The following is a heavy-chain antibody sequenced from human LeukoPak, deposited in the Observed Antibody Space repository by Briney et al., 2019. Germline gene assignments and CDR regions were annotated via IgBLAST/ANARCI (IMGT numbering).Heavy chain of an antibody. V-gene: IGHV3-21*01. Sequence: GGSLRLSCAASGFTFSSYSMNWVRQAPGKGLECVSSIISSSSYIYYAASVKGRFTISRDNAKNSLYLQMNSLRAEDAAVYYCARDKYDILTGRTDTFDYWGQGTLVTVSS. CDR3: ARDKYDILTGRTDTFDY. D-gene: IGHD3-9*01. CDR1: GFTFSSYS. CDR2: IISSSSYI. J-gene: IGHJ4*02.